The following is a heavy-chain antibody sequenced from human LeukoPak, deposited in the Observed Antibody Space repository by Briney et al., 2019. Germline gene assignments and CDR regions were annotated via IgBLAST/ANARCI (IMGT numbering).Heavy chain of an antibody. CDR2: IGSSSTYI. CDR1: GFTFSSYS. CDR3: ASDYCSGGSCYFDY. D-gene: IGHD2-15*01. Sequence: GGSLRLSCAASGFTFSSYSMNWVRQAPGKGLEWVSSIGSSSTYIYYADSVKGRFTISRDNAKNSLYLQMNSLRAEDTAIYYCASDYCSGGSCYFDYWGQGTLVSVSS. V-gene: IGHV3-21*01. J-gene: IGHJ4*02.